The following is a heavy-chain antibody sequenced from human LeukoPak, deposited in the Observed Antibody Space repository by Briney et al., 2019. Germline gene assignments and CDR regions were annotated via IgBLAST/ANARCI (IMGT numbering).Heavy chain of an antibody. J-gene: IGHJ4*02. Sequence: SQTLSLTCTVSGGSISSGDYYWSWIRQPPGKGLEWIGYIYYSGSTYYNPSLKSRVTISVDTSKNQFSLKLSSVTAADTAVYYCARVKPRWCSGGSCYYFDYWGQGTLVTVSS. CDR2: IYYSGST. V-gene: IGHV4-30-4*01. D-gene: IGHD2-15*01. CDR3: ARVKPRWCSGGSCYYFDY. CDR1: GGSISSGDYY.